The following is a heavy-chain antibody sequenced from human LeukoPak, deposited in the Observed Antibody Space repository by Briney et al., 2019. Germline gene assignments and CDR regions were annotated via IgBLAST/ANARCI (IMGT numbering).Heavy chain of an antibody. CDR1: GYTFTGYY. V-gene: IGHV1-2*02. CDR2: INPNSGGT. Sequence: ASVKVSCKASGYTFTGYYMHWVRQAPGQGLEWMGWINPNSGGTNYAQKFQGRVTMTRDTSISTAYMELSRLRFDDTAVYYCARDRSEWELPEGGYWGQGTLVTVSS. D-gene: IGHD1-26*01. J-gene: IGHJ4*02. CDR3: ARDRSEWELPEGGY.